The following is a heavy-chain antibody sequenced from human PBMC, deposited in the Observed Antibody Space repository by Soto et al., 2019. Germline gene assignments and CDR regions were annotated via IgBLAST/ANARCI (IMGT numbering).Heavy chain of an antibody. Sequence: GGSLRLSCAASGFTFSSYGMHWVRQAPGKGLEWVAVIWYDGSNKYYADSVKGRFTISRDNSKNTLYLQMNSLRAEDTAVYYCARDHRYYGSGSYYPYYYYGMDVWGQGTTVTVSS. D-gene: IGHD3-10*01. CDR3: ARDHRYYGSGSYYPYYYYGMDV. V-gene: IGHV3-33*01. J-gene: IGHJ6*02. CDR2: IWYDGSNK. CDR1: GFTFSSYG.